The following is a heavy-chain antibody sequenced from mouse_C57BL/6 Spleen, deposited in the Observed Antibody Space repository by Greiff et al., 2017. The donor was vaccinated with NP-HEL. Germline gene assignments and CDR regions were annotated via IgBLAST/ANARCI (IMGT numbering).Heavy chain of an antibody. J-gene: IGHJ3*01. D-gene: IGHD1-1*01. CDR1: GYNIKDDY. Sequence: EVQLQQSGAELVRPGASVKLSCTASGYNIKDDYMHWVKPRPEQGLEWIGWIAPENGDTKYASKFQGKATITADTSSNTTYLQFSRLTSEDTAVYYCTTLPLYYYGSSPLAYWGQGTLVTVSA. CDR2: IAPENGDT. V-gene: IGHV14-4*01. CDR3: TTLPLYYYGSSPLAY.